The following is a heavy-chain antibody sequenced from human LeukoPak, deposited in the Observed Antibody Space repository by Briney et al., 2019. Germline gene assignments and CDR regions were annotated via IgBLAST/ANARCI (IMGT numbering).Heavy chain of an antibody. V-gene: IGHV3-21*01. D-gene: IGHD2-21*01. CDR1: GFTFGSYS. CDR2: ISSSSSYI. J-gene: IGHJ4*02. CDR3: ARESGVIDDY. Sequence: PGGSLRLSCAASGFTFGSYSMNWVRQAPGKGLEWVSSISSSSSYIYYADSVKGRFTISRDNAKNSLYLQMNSLRAEDTAVYYCARESGVIDDYWGQGTLVTVSS.